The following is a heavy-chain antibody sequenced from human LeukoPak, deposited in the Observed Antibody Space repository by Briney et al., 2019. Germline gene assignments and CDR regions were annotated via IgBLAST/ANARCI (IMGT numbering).Heavy chain of an antibody. V-gene: IGHV4-39*07. J-gene: IGHJ4*02. CDR3: ARSWELLPDY. CDR2: IYYSGST. CDR1: GGSISSSSYY. Sequence: TSETPSLTCTVSGGSISSSSYYWGWIRQPPGKGLEWIGSIYYSGSTYYNPSLKSRVTISVDTSKNQFSLKLSSVTAADTAVYYCARSWELLPDYWGQGTLVTVSS. D-gene: IGHD1-26*01.